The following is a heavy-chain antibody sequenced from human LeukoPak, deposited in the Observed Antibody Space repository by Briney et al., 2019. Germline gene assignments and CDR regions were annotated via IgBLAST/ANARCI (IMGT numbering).Heavy chain of an antibody. J-gene: IGHJ5*02. CDR3: ARDGIYGSGSYYEISWFDP. D-gene: IGHD3-10*01. CDR2: INPNSGVT. CDR1: GYTFTGYY. Sequence: GGSLRLSCAASGYTFTGYYMHWVRQAPGQGLEWMGWINPNSGVTHYAQKFQGRVTMTSDTSISTAYMELSRLRSDDTAVYYCARDGIYGSGSYYEISWFDPWGQGTLVTVSS. V-gene: IGHV1-2*02.